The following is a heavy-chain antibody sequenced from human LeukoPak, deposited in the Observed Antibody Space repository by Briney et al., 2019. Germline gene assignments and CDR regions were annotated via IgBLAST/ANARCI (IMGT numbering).Heavy chain of an antibody. CDR2: IYTSGST. J-gene: IGHJ4*02. CDR1: GCSISSGSYY. Sequence: SETLSLTCTVSGCSISSGSYYWSWIRQPAGKGLEWIGRIYTSGSTNYNPSLKSRVTISVDTSKSQFSLKLSSVTAADTAVYYCARARLALDYWGQGTLVTVSS. V-gene: IGHV4-61*02. D-gene: IGHD6-19*01. CDR3: ARARLALDY.